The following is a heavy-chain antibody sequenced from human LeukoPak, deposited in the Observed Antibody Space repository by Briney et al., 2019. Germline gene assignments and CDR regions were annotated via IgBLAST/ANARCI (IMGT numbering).Heavy chain of an antibody. D-gene: IGHD2-2*01. J-gene: IGHJ4*02. CDR2: IIPIFGTA. Sequence: ASVKVSCKASGGTFSSYAISWVRQAPEQGLEWMGGIIPIFGTANYAQKFQGRVTITADESTSTAYMELSSLRSEDTAVYYCARVRAGGVVVPAAPFDYWGQGTLVTVSS. CDR3: ARVRAGGVVVPAAPFDY. CDR1: GGTFSSYA. V-gene: IGHV1-69*13.